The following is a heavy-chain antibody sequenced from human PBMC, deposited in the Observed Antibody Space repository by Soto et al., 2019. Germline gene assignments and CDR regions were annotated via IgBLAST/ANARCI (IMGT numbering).Heavy chain of an antibody. J-gene: IGHJ5*02. CDR3: ARSWDYWFDP. V-gene: IGHV4-59*01. Sequence: SETLSLTCAVSGGSISSYYWSWIRQPPGKGLEWIGYIYYSGSTNYNPSLKSRVTISVDTSKNQFSLKLSSVTAADTAVYYCARSWDYWFDPWGQGTLVTVSS. CDR2: IYYSGST. D-gene: IGHD1-26*01. CDR1: GGSISSYY.